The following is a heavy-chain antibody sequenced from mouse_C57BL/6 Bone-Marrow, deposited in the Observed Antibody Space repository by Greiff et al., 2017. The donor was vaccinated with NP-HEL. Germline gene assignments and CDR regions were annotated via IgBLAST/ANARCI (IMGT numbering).Heavy chain of an antibody. CDR1: GYTFTSYW. D-gene: IGHD1-1*01. Sequence: QVQLKESGAELVKPGASVKLSCKASGYTFTSYWMHWVKQRPGQGLEWIGMIHPNSGSTNYNEKFKSKATLTVDKSSSTAYMQLSSLTSEDSAVYYCARDYGSSVRPAWFAYWGQGTLVTVSA. J-gene: IGHJ3*01. V-gene: IGHV1-64*01. CDR3: ARDYGSSVRPAWFAY. CDR2: IHPNSGST.